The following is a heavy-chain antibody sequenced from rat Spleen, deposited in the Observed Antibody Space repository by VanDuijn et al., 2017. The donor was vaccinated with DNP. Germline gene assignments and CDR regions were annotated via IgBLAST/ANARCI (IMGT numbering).Heavy chain of an antibody. V-gene: IGHV5-25*01. CDR2: ISIGGGIT. CDR1: GFTFNNYF. CDR3: ARWYSSGFCFDY. D-gene: IGHD4-3*01. Sequence: EVQLVESGGGLVQPGRSLTLSCEVSGFTFNNYFMAWVRQAPKKGLEWVATISIGGGITYYGDSVKGRFTISRDNAKNTLYLQMNSLRSEDMATYYCARWYSSGFCFDYWGQGVMVTVSS. J-gene: IGHJ2*01.